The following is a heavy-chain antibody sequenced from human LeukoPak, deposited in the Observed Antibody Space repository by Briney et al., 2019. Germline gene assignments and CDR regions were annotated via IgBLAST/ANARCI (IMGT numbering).Heavy chain of an antibody. CDR3: ARLELSGGIEAANY. CDR2: VRYSGST. Sequence: SEALSITCTVSGASIILNNCYWGWIRQPPGKGLEWIGSVRYSGSTDYNPSLKSRVTIFVDASRNQISLKLTCDSSANTAVYYCARLELSGGIEAANYLSQGTLVTVSS. CDR1: GASIILNNCY. D-gene: IGHD6-13*01. V-gene: IGHV4-39*01. J-gene: IGHJ4*02.